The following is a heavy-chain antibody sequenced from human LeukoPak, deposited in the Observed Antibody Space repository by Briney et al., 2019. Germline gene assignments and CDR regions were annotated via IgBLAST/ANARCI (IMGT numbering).Heavy chain of an antibody. CDR2: IYYSGST. CDR3: AGARPGWFDP. J-gene: IGHJ5*02. CDR1: GGSISGYY. Sequence: SETLSLTCTVSGGSISGYYWCWLRQPPARGLEWIGYIYYSGSTNYNPSLNSRVTISVDPSQNQFSLKLSSVSAADTAVYYCAGARPGWFDPWGQGTLVSVSS. V-gene: IGHV4-59*01.